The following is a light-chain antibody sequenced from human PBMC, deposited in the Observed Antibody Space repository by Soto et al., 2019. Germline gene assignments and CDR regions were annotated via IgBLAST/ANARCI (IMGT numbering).Light chain of an antibody. CDR3: QQYKDYSWT. CDR1: QSIGVW. V-gene: IGKV1-5*03. Sequence: IQMTQSPSTLSASVGDRVAITCRASQSIGVWLAWYQQKPGKGPRFLIYTASTLESGGPSRFSGSGSGTEFTFTISSLQPDDFATYYCQQYKDYSWTFGQGTKVEFK. CDR2: TAS. J-gene: IGKJ1*01.